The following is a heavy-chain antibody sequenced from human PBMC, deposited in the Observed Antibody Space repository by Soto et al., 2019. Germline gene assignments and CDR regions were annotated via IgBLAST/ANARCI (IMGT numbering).Heavy chain of an antibody. V-gene: IGHV1-8*01. D-gene: IGHD1-7*01. CDR3: ARGGYNWNYAYYYGMDV. CDR1: GYTFTSYD. J-gene: IGHJ6*02. CDR2: MNPNSGNT. Sequence: QVQLVQSGAEVKKPGASVKVSCKASGYTFTSYDLNWVRQATGQGPEWMGWMNPNSGNTGYAQKFQGRVTMTRDTSVITAYMELSSLISEDTAVYYCARGGYNWNYAYYYGMDVWGQGTTVTVSS.